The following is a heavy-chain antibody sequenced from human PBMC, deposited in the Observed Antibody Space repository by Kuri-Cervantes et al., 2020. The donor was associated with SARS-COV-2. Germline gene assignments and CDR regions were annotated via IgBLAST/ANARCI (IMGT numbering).Heavy chain of an antibody. V-gene: IGHV3-30*02. CDR3: AREGEEYFDL. D-gene: IGHD3-10*01. CDR2: IRYDGSNK. Sequence: GESLRLSCAVSGFTFSSYGMHWVRQAPGKGLEWVAFIRYDGSNKYYADSVKGRFTISRDNAKNSLYLQMNSLRAEDTAVYYCAREGEEYFDLWGRGTLVTVSS. J-gene: IGHJ2*01. CDR1: GFTFSSYG.